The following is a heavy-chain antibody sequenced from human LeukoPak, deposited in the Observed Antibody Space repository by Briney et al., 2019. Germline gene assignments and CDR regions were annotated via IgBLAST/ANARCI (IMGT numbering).Heavy chain of an antibody. CDR3: ARGYCTNGVCYTDY. J-gene: IGHJ4*02. D-gene: IGHD2-8*01. CDR1: GFTFSSYA. Sequence: PGGSLRLSCAASGFTFSSYAMHWVRQAPGKGLEYVSAISSNGGSTYYANSVKGRFTISRDNSKNTLYLQMGSLRAEDMAVYYRARGYCTNGVCYTDYWGQGTLVTVSS. CDR2: ISSNGGST. V-gene: IGHV3-64*01.